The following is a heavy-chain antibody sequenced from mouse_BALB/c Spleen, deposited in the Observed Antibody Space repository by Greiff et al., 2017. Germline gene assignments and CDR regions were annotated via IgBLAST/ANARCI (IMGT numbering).Heavy chain of an antibody. CDR1: GFSLTSYG. V-gene: IGHV2-4-1*01. D-gene: IGHD2-10*02. CDR3: ARNKYGNLYAMDY. J-gene: IGHJ4*01. CDR2: IWSGGST. Sequence: VQLQQSGPGLVQPSQSLSITCTVSGFSLTSYGVHWVRQSPGKGLEWLGVIWSGGSTDYNAAFISRLSISKDNSKSQVFFKMNSLQADDTAVYYCARNKYGNLYAMDYWGQGTSVTVSS.